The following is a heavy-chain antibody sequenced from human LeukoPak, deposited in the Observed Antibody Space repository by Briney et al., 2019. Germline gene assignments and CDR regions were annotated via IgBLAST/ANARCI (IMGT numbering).Heavy chain of an antibody. CDR1: GITLSNYG. Sequence: PGGSLRLSCAVSGITLSNYGMSWVRQAPGKGLEWVAGISDSGGRTNYADSVKGRFTISRDNPKNTLYLQMNSLRAEDTAVYFCAKRGVVIRVIQVGFNKEAYYFDSWGQGALVTVSS. J-gene: IGHJ4*02. CDR2: ISDSGGRT. CDR3: AKRGVVIRVIQVGFNKEAYYFDS. D-gene: IGHD3-22*01. V-gene: IGHV3-23*01.